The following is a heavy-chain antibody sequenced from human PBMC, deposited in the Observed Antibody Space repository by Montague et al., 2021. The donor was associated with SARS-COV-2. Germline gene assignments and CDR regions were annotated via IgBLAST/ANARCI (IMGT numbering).Heavy chain of an antibody. J-gene: IGHJ6*02. CDR2: INHSGST. CDR1: GGSFSGYY. CDR3: ARGSWHIVVVTAIRDGYYGMDV. V-gene: IGHV4-34*01. Sequence: SETLSLTCAVYGGSFSGYYWSWIRQPPGKGLEWIGEINHSGSTNYNPSLKSRVTTSVDTSKNQFSLKLSSVTAADTAVYYCARGSWHIVVVTAIRDGYYGMDVWGQGTTVTVSS. D-gene: IGHD2-21*02.